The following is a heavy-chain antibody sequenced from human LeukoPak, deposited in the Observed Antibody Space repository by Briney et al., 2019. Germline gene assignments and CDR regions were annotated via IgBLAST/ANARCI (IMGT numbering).Heavy chain of an antibody. Sequence: KPSETLSLTCTISGDSTNTYFWSWIRQPPGKGLEWIGYIYYGGSTNYNPSLKSRVTISVDTSKNQFSLKLSSVTAADTAVYYCARGRLNYDFWSGYFNWFDPWGQGTLVTVSS. V-gene: IGHV4-59*01. D-gene: IGHD3-3*01. CDR1: GDSTNTYF. CDR2: IYYGGST. J-gene: IGHJ5*02. CDR3: ARGRLNYDFWSGYFNWFDP.